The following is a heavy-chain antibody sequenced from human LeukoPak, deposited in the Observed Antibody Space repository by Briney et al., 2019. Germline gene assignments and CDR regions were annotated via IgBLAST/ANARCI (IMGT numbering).Heavy chain of an antibody. J-gene: IGHJ6*04. CDR1: GGTFSSYA. V-gene: IGHV1-69*06. D-gene: IGHD3-10*01. Sequence: ASVKVSCKASGGTFSSYAISWVRQAPGQGLEWMGGIIPIFGTANYAQKFQGRVTITADKSTSTAYMELSSLRSEDTAVYYCARDNTPTRERFGELSENYYYYGKDVWGKGTTVTVSS. CDR3: ARDNTPTRERFGELSENYYYYGKDV. CDR2: IIPIFGTA.